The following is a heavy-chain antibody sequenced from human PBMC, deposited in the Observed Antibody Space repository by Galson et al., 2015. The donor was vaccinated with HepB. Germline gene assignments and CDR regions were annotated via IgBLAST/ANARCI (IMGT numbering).Heavy chain of an antibody. V-gene: IGHV5-51*01. J-gene: IGHJ4*02. D-gene: IGHD3-9*01. Sequence: QSGAEVKKPGESLKISCKGSGYSFTSYWIGWVRQMPGKGLEWMGIIYPGDSDTRYSPPFQGQVTISADKSISTAYLQWSSLKASDTAMYYCATYDILTGYKFSFDYWGQGTLVTVSS. CDR3: ATYDILTGYKFSFDY. CDR1: GYSFTSYW. CDR2: IYPGDSDT.